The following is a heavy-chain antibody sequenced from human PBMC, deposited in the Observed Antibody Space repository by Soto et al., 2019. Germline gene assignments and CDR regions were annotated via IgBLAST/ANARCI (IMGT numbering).Heavy chain of an antibody. CDR2: ISYDGSNK. J-gene: IGHJ4*02. CDR1: GFTFSSYG. D-gene: IGHD4-17*01. CDR3: AKAHDYGDYVQVDY. Sequence: GGSLRLSCAASGFTFSSYGMHWVRQAPGKGLEWVAVISYDGSNKYYADSVKGRFTISRDNSKNTLYLQMNSLRAEDTAVYYCAKAHDYGDYVQVDYWGQGTLVTVSS. V-gene: IGHV3-30*18.